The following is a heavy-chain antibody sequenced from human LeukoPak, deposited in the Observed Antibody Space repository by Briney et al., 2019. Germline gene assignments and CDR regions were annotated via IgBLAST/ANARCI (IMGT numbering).Heavy chain of an antibody. V-gene: IGHV3-74*01. D-gene: IGHD1-1*01. Sequence: GGSLRLSCAASGFTFSSYWMHWVRQAPGKGLVWVSRINSDGSSTSYADSVKGRFTISRDNAKNTLYLQVNSLRAEDTAVYYCARGPSPWNEGYLDIWGQGTMVTVSS. J-gene: IGHJ3*02. CDR2: INSDGSST. CDR1: GFTFSSYW. CDR3: ARGPSPWNEGYLDI.